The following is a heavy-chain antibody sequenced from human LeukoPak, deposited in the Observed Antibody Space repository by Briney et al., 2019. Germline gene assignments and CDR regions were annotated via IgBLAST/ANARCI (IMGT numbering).Heavy chain of an antibody. V-gene: IGHV3-74*01. D-gene: IGHD6-19*01. CDR3: AKDSQQWLVEAFDI. Sequence: PGGSLRLSCAASGFTFSSYWMHWVRQAPGKGLVWVSRINSDGSSTSYADSVKGRFTISRDNAKNTLYLQMNSLRAEDTAVYYCAKDSQQWLVEAFDIWAKGQWSPSLQ. CDR1: GFTFSSYW. J-gene: IGHJ3*02. CDR2: INSDGSST.